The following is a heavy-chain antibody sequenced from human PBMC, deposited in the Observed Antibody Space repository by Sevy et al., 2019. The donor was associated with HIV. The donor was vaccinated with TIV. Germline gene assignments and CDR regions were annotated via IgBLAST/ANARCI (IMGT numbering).Heavy chain of an antibody. CDR2: MHYGGNT. CDR1: GGSLVSPTFY. J-gene: IGHJ5*01. V-gene: IGHV4-39*02. D-gene: IGHD3-16*01. CDR3: VRDHHLRGRHWFDS. Sequence: SETLSLTCTASGGSLVSPTFYWGWVRQPPGERLEWIAAMHYGGNTYYNPSLKDRLAMSIDTSKNQFSLNLTSVTAADAAVYHCVRDHHLRGRHWFDSWGQGALVIVSS.